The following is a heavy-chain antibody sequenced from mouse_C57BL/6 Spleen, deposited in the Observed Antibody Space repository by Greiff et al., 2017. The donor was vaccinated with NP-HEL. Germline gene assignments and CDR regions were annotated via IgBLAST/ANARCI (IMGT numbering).Heavy chain of an antibody. Sequence: VPLQPSGAELAPPGASVTLSCTASVYTFTSYWMHWVQQRPGQGLEWIGYINPSSGYTKYNQKFKDKATLTADKSSSTAYMQLSSLTYEDSAVYYCARHYDYDGYFDVWGTGTTVTVSS. CDR2: INPSSGYT. J-gene: IGHJ1*03. CDR1: VYTFTSYW. V-gene: IGHV1-7*01. D-gene: IGHD2-4*01. CDR3: ARHYDYDGYFDV.